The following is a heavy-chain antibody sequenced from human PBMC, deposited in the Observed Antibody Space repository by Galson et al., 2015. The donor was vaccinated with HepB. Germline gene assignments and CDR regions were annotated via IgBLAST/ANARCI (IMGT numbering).Heavy chain of an antibody. CDR2: TYYRSKWYN. CDR1: GDSVPSNSAA. Sequence: CAISGDSVPSNSAAWNWIRQSPSRGLEWLGRTYYRSKWYNDYAVSVKSRITINPDTSKNQFSLQLNSVTPEDTAVYYCARDWGLWFGELSVYYYYGMDVWGQGTTVTVSS. D-gene: IGHD3-10*01. J-gene: IGHJ6*02. CDR3: ARDWGLWFGELSVYYYYGMDV. V-gene: IGHV6-1*01.